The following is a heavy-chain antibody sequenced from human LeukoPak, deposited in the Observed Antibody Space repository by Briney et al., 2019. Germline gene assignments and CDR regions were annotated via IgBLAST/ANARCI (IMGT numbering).Heavy chain of an antibody. V-gene: IGHV3-23*01. CDR3: AKGGYCSGGSCYRNRGLGMDV. J-gene: IGHJ3*01. CDR2: ISGSGGST. CDR1: GFTFSSYA. Sequence: PGGSLRLSCAASGFTFSSYAMSWVRQAPGKGLEWVSAISGSGGSTYYADSVKGRFTISRDNSKNTLYLQMNSLRAEDTAVYYCAKGGYCSGGSCYRNRGLGMDVWGPGTMVTVSS. D-gene: IGHD2-15*01.